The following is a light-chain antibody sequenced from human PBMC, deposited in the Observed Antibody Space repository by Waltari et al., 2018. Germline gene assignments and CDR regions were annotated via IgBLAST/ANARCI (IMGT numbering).Light chain of an antibody. CDR1: ENIMTY. Sequence: DIRMTQSPSPLSASLGDRVTVTCRASENIMTYLNWYQHKPGSAPKLLIYSASKLQGGVPSRFSGSGSGTDFTLTITSRRPEDFATYYCQQSYSVPFTFGPGTNVDVK. J-gene: IGKJ3*01. V-gene: IGKV1-39*01. CDR2: SAS. CDR3: QQSYSVPFT.